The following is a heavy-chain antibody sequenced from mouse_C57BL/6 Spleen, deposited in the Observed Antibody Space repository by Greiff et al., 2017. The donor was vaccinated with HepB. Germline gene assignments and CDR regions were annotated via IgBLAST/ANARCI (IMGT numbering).Heavy chain of an antibody. CDR3: ARNFITTVEGPMDY. J-gene: IGHJ4*01. D-gene: IGHD1-1*01. V-gene: IGHV5-17*01. CDR1: GFTFSDYG. Sequence: EVMLVESGGGLVKPGGSLKLSCAASGFTFSDYGMHWVRQAPEKGLEWVAYISSGSSTIYYADTVKGRFTISRDNAKNTLFLQMTSLRSEDTAMYYCARNFITTVEGPMDYWGQGTSVTVSS. CDR2: ISSGSSTI.